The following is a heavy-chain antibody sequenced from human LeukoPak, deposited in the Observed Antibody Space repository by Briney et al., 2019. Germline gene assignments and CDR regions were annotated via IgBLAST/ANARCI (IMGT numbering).Heavy chain of an antibody. V-gene: IGHV3-30*04. D-gene: IGHD3-22*01. CDR1: GFTFSTYA. CDR2: ISYDGSNK. Sequence: GGSLRLSCAASGFTFSTYAMHWVRQAPGKGLEWVAVISYDGSNKYYADSVKGRFTISRDNSKNTLYLQMNSLRAEDTAVYYCARGARGYYYDSSGYSDAFDIWGQGTMVTVSS. CDR3: ARGARGYYYDSSGYSDAFDI. J-gene: IGHJ3*02.